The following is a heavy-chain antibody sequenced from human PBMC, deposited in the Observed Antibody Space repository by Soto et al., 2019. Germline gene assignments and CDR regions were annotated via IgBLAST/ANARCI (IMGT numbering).Heavy chain of an antibody. J-gene: IGHJ5*02. Sequence: ASVKVSCKAPGYTFTSYDINWVRQATGQGLEWMGWMNPNSGNTGYAQKFQGRVTMTRNTAISTAYMELSSLRSEETAVYYCAACRRIKGSIAAAVNNWLDRWDPGPLVTASS. CDR2: MNPNSGNT. D-gene: IGHD6-13*01. CDR1: GYTFTSYD. CDR3: AACRRIKGSIAAAVNNWLDR. V-gene: IGHV1-8*01.